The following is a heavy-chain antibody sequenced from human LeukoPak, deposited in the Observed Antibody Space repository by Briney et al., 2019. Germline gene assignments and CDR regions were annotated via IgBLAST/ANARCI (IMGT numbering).Heavy chain of an antibody. CDR2: IYYSGST. CDR1: AGSISSGDYY. Sequence: SQTLSLTCTVSAGSISSGDYYWSWIRQPPGKGLEWIGYIYYSGSTYYNPSLKSRVTISVDTSKNQFSLKLSSVTAADTAVYYCAKEALEYSTYYYYYYYMDVWGKGTTVNVSS. CDR3: AKEALEYSTYYYYYYYMDV. V-gene: IGHV4-30-4*08. D-gene: IGHD6-6*01. J-gene: IGHJ6*03.